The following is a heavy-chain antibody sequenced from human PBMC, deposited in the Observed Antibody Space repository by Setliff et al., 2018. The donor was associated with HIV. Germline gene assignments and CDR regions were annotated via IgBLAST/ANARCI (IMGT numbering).Heavy chain of an antibody. CDR3: ARDQRTAVAGTYY. Sequence: LSLTCTVSGGSISSSNWWSWVRQPPGKGLEWIGEIYHSGSTNYNPSLKSRVTISVDTSRNQFSLKLNSVTAADTAVYYCARDQRTAVAGTYYWGQGTLVTVSS. CDR2: IYHSGST. V-gene: IGHV4-4*02. CDR1: GGSISSSNW. D-gene: IGHD6-19*01. J-gene: IGHJ4*02.